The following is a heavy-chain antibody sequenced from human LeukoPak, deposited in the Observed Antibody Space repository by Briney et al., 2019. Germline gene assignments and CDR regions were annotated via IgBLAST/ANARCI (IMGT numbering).Heavy chain of an antibody. CDR3: ARVEYIYGYGS. CDR2: ISSSGSTI. J-gene: IGHJ5*02. V-gene: IGHV3-11*01. D-gene: IGHD5-18*01. Sequence: GGSLRLSCAASGFTFSDYDMSWLRQAPGKGLEWVSYISSSGSTICYADSVKGRFTISRDNGKNSLSLQMNSLRAEDTAVYYCARVEYIYGYGSWGQGTLVTVSS. CDR1: GFTFSDYD.